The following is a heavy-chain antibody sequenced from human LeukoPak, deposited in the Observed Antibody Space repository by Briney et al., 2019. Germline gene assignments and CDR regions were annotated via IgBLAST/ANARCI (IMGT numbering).Heavy chain of an antibody. Sequence: GGSLRLSCAASGFTFGSYGMHWVRQAPGKGLEWVAVISYDGSNKYYADSVKGRFTISRDNSKNTLYLQMNSLRAEDTAVYYCARVLETGEEYYFDYWGQGTLVTVSS. CDR2: ISYDGSNK. D-gene: IGHD7-27*01. CDR3: ARVLETGEEYYFDY. J-gene: IGHJ4*02. V-gene: IGHV3-30*03. CDR1: GFTFGSYG.